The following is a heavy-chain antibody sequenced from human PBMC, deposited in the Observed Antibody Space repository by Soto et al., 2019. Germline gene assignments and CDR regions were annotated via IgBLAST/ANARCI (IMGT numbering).Heavy chain of an antibody. CDR2: INHSGST. D-gene: IGHD6-13*01. CDR3: ARGLRAAAGRNLRYFDL. Sequence: QVQLQQWGAGLLKPSETLSLTCAVYGGSFSGYYWSWIRQPPVKGLEWVGEINHSGSTNYNPSPKSRVTISVDTSKNQCSLKLISVTAADTAVYYCARGLRAAAGRNLRYFDLWGRGTLVTVSS. CDR1: GGSFSGYY. J-gene: IGHJ2*01. V-gene: IGHV4-34*01.